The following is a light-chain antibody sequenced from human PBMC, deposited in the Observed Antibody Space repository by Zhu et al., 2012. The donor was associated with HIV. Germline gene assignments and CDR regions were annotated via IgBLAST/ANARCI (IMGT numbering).Light chain of an antibody. V-gene: IGKV3-15*01. CDR3: QQYDNWPPWT. J-gene: IGKJ1*01. CDR2: DAS. CDR1: QSIGSN. Sequence: EIVMTQSPVTLSVSPGERATLSCRASQSIGSNLAWYQQKPGQAPRLLIYDASTRATDIPARFSGSGSGTEFTLTISSLQSEDFAVYYCQQYDNWPPWTFGQGTKVEIK.